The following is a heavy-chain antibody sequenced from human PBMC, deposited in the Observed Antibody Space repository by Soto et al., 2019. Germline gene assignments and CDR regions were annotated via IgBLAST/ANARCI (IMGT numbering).Heavy chain of an antibody. J-gene: IGHJ4*02. CDR2: ISAGGSTT. CDR3: ARSYSSGWEFDY. CDR1: GFTFSRYV. V-gene: IGHV3-23*01. D-gene: IGHD6-19*01. Sequence: GGSLRLSCSASGFTFSRYVMSWVRQAPGKGLEWVSSISAGGSTTYYAASVRGRFTISRDNSKNSLSLKLNSLRVEDTAVYYCARSYSSGWEFDYWGQGTQVTVSS.